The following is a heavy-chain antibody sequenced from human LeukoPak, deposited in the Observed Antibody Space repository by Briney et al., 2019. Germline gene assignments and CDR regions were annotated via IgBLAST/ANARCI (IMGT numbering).Heavy chain of an antibody. D-gene: IGHD4-23*01. Sequence: GGSLRLSCAASRFTFSSYGMHWVRQAPGKGLEWVAFIRYDGSNKYCADSVKGRFTISRDNSKNTLYLQMNSLRAEDTAVYYCAKDSWTTVVTPQTLPDYWGQGTLVTVSS. CDR1: RFTFSSYG. CDR3: AKDSWTTVVTPQTLPDY. CDR2: IRYDGSNK. V-gene: IGHV3-30*02. J-gene: IGHJ4*02.